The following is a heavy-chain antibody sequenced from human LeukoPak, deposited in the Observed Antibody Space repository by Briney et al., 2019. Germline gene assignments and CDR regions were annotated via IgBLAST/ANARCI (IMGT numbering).Heavy chain of an antibody. J-gene: IGHJ4*02. Sequence: GGSLRLSCAASGLTFNSYWMSWVRQAPGKGLEWVANIKKDGGEKYYVDSVKGRFTISRDNAKNSLYLQMNSLRAEDTAVYYCARESGAYWGQGTLVTVSS. CDR2: IKKDGGEK. CDR1: GLTFNSYW. V-gene: IGHV3-7*01. D-gene: IGHD1-14*01. CDR3: ARESGAY.